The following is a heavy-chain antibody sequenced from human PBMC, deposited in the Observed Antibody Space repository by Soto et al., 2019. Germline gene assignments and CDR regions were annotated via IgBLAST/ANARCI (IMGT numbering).Heavy chain of an antibody. V-gene: IGHV4-61*01. CDR3: ATTHYAFWNASPLGY. Sequence: QVRLQESGPGLVKPSETLSLTCTVSGGFVSSGSYYWSWIRQPPGKGLEWIGYIYDSGSTTYNPSLKSRLTISVDTSKNQFSLRLSSVTAADTAVYYCATTHYAFWNASPLGYWGQGTLVTVSS. D-gene: IGHD3-3*01. CDR1: GGFVSSGSYY. J-gene: IGHJ4*02. CDR2: IYDSGST.